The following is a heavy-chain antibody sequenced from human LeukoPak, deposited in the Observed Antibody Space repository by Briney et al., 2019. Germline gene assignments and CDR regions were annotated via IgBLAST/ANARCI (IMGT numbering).Heavy chain of an antibody. CDR2: IYSGGST. V-gene: IGHV3-53*01. D-gene: IGHD1-26*01. J-gene: IGHJ6*02. CDR3: AREGNTGSQEGMDV. CDR1: GFTVSSNH. Sequence: GGSLRLSCAASGFTVSSNHMSWVRQAPGKGLEWVSVIYSGGSTYYADSVKGRFTISRDSSKNMLYLQMNSLRAEDTAVYYCAREGNTGSQEGMDVWGQGTTVTVSS.